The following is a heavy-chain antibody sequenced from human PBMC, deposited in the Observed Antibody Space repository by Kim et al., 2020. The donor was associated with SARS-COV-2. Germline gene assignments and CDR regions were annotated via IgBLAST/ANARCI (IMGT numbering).Heavy chain of an antibody. D-gene: IGHD3-10*01. CDR2: FDPEDGET. J-gene: IGHJ4*02. CDR1: GYTLTELS. Sequence: ASVKVSCKVSGYTLTELSMHWVRQAPGKGLEWMGGFDPEDGETIYAQKFQGRVTMTEDTSTDTAYMELSSLRSEDTAVYYCATVLGVWFGDPPTGYFDYWGQGTLVTVSS. V-gene: IGHV1-24*01. CDR3: ATVLGVWFGDPPTGYFDY.